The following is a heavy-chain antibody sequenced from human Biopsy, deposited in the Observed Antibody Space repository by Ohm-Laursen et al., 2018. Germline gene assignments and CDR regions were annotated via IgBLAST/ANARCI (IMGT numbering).Heavy chain of an antibody. D-gene: IGHD5-18*01. CDR2: VYSSGST. CDR3: ARGIAVVRSLDV. V-gene: IGHV4-59*08. CDR1: SGSISGYY. J-gene: IGHJ6*02. Sequence: GTLSLTCPVSSGSISGYYWTWIRQAPGKGLEFIGYVYSSGSTNYNPSLKSRATISLDTSRNQVSLRLSSVTAADTAVYYCARGIAVVRSLDVWGQGTTVAVPS.